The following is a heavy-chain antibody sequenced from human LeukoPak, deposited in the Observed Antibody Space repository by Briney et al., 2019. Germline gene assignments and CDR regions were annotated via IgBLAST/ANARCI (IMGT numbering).Heavy chain of an antibody. CDR2: INPNSGGT. J-gene: IGHJ5*02. D-gene: IGHD2-2*01. CDR1: GYTFTGYY. Sequence: ASVKVSCKASGYTFTGYYMHWVRQAPGQGLEWMGWINPNSGGTNYAQKFQGRVTMTRDTSISTDYMELSRLRSDDTAVYYCARSYCSSTSCYGGWFDPWGQGTLVTVSS. CDR3: ARSYCSSTSCYGGWFDP. V-gene: IGHV1-2*02.